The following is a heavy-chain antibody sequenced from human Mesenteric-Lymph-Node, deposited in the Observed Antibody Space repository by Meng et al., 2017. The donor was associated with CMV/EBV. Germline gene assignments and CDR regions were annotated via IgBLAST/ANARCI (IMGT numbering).Heavy chain of an antibody. J-gene: IGHJ5*02. CDR2: INHSGST. V-gene: IGHV4-34*01. CDR3: ARGGQLLGGFDP. D-gene: IGHD6-13*01. CDR1: GGSFSGYY. Sequence: SETLSLTCAVYGGSFSGYYWSWIRQPPGKGLEWIGEINHSGSTNYNPSLKSRVTISVDTPKNQFSLKLSSLTAADTAVYYCARGGQLLGGFDPWGQGILVTVSS.